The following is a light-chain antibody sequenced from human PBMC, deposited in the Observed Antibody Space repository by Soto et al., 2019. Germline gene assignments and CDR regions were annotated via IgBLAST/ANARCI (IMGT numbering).Light chain of an antibody. J-gene: IGLJ1*01. Sequence: QSVLTQPHSVSGAPGQRVTISCTGSSSNIGTGYDVQWYQQLPGTAPKLLIYGNSNRPSGITDRFSGSKSGTSASLAITVIQPEDEADYCCQSYDSSLSGYVFGTGTKHTVL. V-gene: IGLV1-40*01. CDR3: QSYDSSLSGYV. CDR1: SSNIGTGYD. CDR2: GNS.